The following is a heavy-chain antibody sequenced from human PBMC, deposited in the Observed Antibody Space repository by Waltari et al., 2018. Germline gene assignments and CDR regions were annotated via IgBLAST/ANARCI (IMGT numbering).Heavy chain of an antibody. J-gene: IGHJ3*02. D-gene: IGHD3-3*02. V-gene: IGHV1-18*01. CDR2: ISANSGNT. CDR3: AGDEGISGINMGPFDI. CDR1: GDTFTTYA. Sequence: QVQLVQSGPEVKKPGASVKVSCEASGDTFTTYAINWVRQAPGQGLEWMGWISANSGNTNYAQKFQGRVTMTTDTSTSTAYMELRGLRSDDSAMYYCAGDEGISGINMGPFDIWGQGTVVTVSS.